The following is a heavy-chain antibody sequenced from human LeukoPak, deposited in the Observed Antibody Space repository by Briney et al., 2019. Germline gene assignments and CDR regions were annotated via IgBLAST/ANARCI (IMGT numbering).Heavy chain of an antibody. CDR3: ARDFSERPYSPERENIAARTGMDV. J-gene: IGHJ6*02. CDR2: ISYDGSNK. D-gene: IGHD6-6*01. V-gene: IGHV3-30*03. Sequence: PGRSLRLSCAASGFTFSTYGMHWVRQAPGKGLEWVAVISYDGSNKYYADSVKGRFTISRDNSKNTLYLQMNSLRAEDTAVYYCARDFSERPYSPERENIAARTGMDVWGQGTTVTVSS. CDR1: GFTFSTYG.